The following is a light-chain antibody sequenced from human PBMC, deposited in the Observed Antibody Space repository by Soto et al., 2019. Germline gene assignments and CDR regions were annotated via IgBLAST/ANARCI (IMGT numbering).Light chain of an antibody. CDR1: QNIDTS. J-gene: IGKJ1*01. CDR2: DVS. Sequence: DIKLTQSPSTLSASVGDSVTITCRANQNIDTSLAWYQHKPGKAPKLLIFDVSNLESGVPSRFSGSGSGTEFTLTINGVHSDDFATYYCQQYDYSRTFGQGTKVDIK. CDR3: QQYDYSRT. V-gene: IGKV1-5*01.